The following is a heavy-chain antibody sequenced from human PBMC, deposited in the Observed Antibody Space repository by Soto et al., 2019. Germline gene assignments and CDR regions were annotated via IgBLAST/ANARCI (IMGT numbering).Heavy chain of an antibody. Sequence: QVQLVESGGGVVQPGRSLRLSCAASGFTFSSYGMQWVRQAPGKGLEWVAVISYDGSNKYYADSVKGRFTISRDNSKNTLDLQMNSLRTEDAAVCYCATDLLGPGRAYAVDVWGQGTTVTVSS. J-gene: IGHJ6*02. V-gene: IGHV3-30*03. CDR1: GFTFSSYG. D-gene: IGHD7-27*01. CDR2: ISYDGSNK. CDR3: ATDLLGPGRAYAVDV.